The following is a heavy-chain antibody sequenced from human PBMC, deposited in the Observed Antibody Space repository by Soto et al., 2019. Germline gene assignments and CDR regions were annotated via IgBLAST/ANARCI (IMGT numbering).Heavy chain of an antibody. CDR1: GFTFSSDA. V-gene: IGHV3-23*01. Sequence: GGSLRLSCAASGFTFSSDAMSWVRQAPGKGLEWVSAISGSGDSRYYADSVKGRFTISRDNSKNTLYLQMNSLRAEDTAEYYCAKAPRGHGCSRTNCQPGYYFDHWGQGTLVTVSS. CDR3: AKAPRGHGCSRTNCQPGYYFDH. J-gene: IGHJ4*02. CDR2: ISGSGDSR. D-gene: IGHD2-2*01.